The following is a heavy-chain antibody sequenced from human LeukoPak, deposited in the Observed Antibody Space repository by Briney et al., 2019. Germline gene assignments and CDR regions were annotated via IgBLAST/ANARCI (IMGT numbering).Heavy chain of an antibody. J-gene: IGHJ4*02. CDR1: GGSISSYY. CDR3: ARDDYGDYVSD. Sequence: SETLSLTCTVSGGSISSYYWSWIRQPPGKGLEWIGYIYYSGSTNYNPSLKSRVTISVDTSKNQFSLKLRSVTAADTAVYYCARDDYGDYVSDWGQGTLVTVSS. CDR2: IYYSGST. D-gene: IGHD4-17*01. V-gene: IGHV4-59*01.